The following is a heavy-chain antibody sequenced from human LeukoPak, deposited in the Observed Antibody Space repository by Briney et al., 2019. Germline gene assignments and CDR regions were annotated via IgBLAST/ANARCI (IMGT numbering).Heavy chain of an antibody. Sequence: GSLRLSCAASGFTFSSYAMSWVREAPGKGLEWVSAISGSGGSTYYADSVKGRFTISRDNTKNTLYLQMNSLRAEDTAVYYCAKVLKLLWFGELNSYYFDYWGQGTLVTVSS. CDR1: GFTFSSYA. J-gene: IGHJ4*02. V-gene: IGHV3-23*01. CDR3: AKVLKLLWFGELNSYYFDY. CDR2: ISGSGGST. D-gene: IGHD3-10*01.